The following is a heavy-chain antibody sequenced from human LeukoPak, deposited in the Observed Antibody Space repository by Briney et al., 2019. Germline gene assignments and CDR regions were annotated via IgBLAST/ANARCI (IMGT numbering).Heavy chain of an antibody. CDR1: AGSISSYY. CDR3: ARDRTYYDFWSGELRNAFDI. D-gene: IGHD3-3*01. V-gene: IGHV4-59*01. Sequence: PSETLSLTCTVSAGSISSYYWSWIRQPPGKGLKWIGYTYYSGRTNCTPSLKSRVTIPGDTSKNQLSLKLSSVTAADTAVYYCARDRTYYDFWSGELRNAFDIWGQGTMVTVSS. J-gene: IGHJ3*02. CDR2: TYYSGRT.